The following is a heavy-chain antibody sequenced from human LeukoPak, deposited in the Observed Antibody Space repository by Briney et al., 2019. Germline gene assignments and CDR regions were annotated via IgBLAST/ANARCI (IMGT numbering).Heavy chain of an antibody. CDR3: AREGENWGEGYFDY. CDR1: GFTFSSYS. V-gene: IGHV3-21*04. CDR2: ISSSSSYI. Sequence: PGGSLRLSCAASGFTFSSYSMNWVRQAPGKGLEWVSSISSSSSYIYYADSVKGRFTISRDIPENSVYLQMNSLRAEETAVYYCAREGENWGEGYFDYWGQGTLVTVSS. D-gene: IGHD7-27*01. J-gene: IGHJ4*02.